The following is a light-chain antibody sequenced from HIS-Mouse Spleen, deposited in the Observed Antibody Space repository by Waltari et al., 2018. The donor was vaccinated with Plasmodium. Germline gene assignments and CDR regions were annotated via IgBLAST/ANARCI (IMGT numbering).Light chain of an antibody. CDR3: NSRDSSGTHGV. CDR1: SLRSYY. V-gene: IGLV3-19*01. J-gene: IGLJ2*01. Sequence: SSELTQDPAVSVALGQTVRITCQGASLRSYYASRYQQKPGQAPVLVIYGKNNRPSGIPDRFSGSSSGNTASLTITGAQAEDEADYYCNSRDSSGTHGVFGGGTKLTVL. CDR2: GKN.